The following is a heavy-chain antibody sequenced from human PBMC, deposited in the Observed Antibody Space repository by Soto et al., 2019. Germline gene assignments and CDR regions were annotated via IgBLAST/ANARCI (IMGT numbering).Heavy chain of an antibody. CDR1: GTSISSSAYY. CDR2: MYYSGST. D-gene: IGHD3-22*01. CDR3: AGTYYYDSGGYPF. J-gene: IGHJ4*02. V-gene: IGHV4-39*01. Sequence: QLQLQESGPGLVKPSETLSLTCTVSGTSISSSAYYWGWIRQPPGKGLEWIGSMYYSGSTYYNPSLKSRVTISVDTSKNQCSLKLSSVTAADTAVYYSAGTYYYDSGGYPFWGQGTLVTVSS.